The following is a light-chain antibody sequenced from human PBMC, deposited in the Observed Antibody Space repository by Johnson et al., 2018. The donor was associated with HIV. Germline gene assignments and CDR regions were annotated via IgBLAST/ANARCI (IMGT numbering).Light chain of an antibody. CDR2: DNN. CDR1: SSNIGNNY. CDR3: GTWDSSLRVGV. Sequence: QSALTQPPSVSAAPGQKVTISCSGSSSNIGNNYVSWYQQLPGTAPRIVTYDNNKRPSGIPDRFSGSKSGTSATLGITGLQTGDEADYYCGTWDSSLRVGVFGTGTKVTVL. J-gene: IGLJ1*01. V-gene: IGLV1-51*01.